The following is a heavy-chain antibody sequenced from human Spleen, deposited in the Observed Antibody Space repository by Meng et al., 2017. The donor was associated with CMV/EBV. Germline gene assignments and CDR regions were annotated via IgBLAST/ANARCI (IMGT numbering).Heavy chain of an antibody. Sequence: SCKASGYKFSTYHLSWVRQAPGHGLEWMGWVSAYNGDTNYVQKFQGRVTMTADTSTSTAYMELRSLTSDDTAVYYCARRPGYDHHDYWGQGTLVTVSS. CDR2: VSAYNGDT. CDR1: GYKFSTYH. D-gene: IGHD2-15*01. CDR3: ARRPGYDHHDY. V-gene: IGHV1-18*04. J-gene: IGHJ4*02.